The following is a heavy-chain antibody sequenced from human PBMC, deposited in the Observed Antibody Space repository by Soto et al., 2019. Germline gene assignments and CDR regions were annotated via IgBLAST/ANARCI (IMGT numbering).Heavy chain of an antibody. D-gene: IGHD6-6*01. CDR1: GFTVSSND. J-gene: IGHJ4*02. Sequence: EVQLVETGGGLIQPGGSLRLSCAASGFTVSSNDMNWVRQAPGKGLEWVSIIYSDATTSYADSVKGRFTISRDNFKNTLHLQMNSLRAEDSAVYYCAILSNWGQGTLVTVSS. CDR3: AILSN. V-gene: IGHV3-53*02. CDR2: IYSDATT.